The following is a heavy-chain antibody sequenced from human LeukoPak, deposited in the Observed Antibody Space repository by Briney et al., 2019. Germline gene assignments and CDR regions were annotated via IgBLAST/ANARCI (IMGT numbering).Heavy chain of an antibody. V-gene: IGHV1-69*05. CDR1: GGTFSSYA. D-gene: IGHD2-2*01. CDR3: ARSREYCSSTSCSDKFDY. J-gene: IGHJ4*02. CDR2: IIPIFGTA. Sequence: SSVKVSCKASGGTFSSYAISWVRQAPGQGLEWMGTIIPIFGTANYAQKFQGRVTITTDESTSTAYMELSSLRSEDTAVYYCARSREYCSSTSCSDKFDYWGQGTLVTVSS.